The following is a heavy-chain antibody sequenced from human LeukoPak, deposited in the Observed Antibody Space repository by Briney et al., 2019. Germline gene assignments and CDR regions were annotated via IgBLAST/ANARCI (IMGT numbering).Heavy chain of an antibody. CDR2: IKQDGSEK. CDR1: GFTFSSYW. D-gene: IGHD3-10*01. V-gene: IGHV3-7*01. J-gene: IGHJ4*02. Sequence: GSLRLSCAASGFTFSSYWMSWVRQAPGKGLEWVANIKQDGSEKYYVGSVKGRFTISRDNAKNSLYLQMNSLRAEDTAVYYCAREGVGDFFDYWGQGTLVTVSS. CDR3: AREGVGDFFDY.